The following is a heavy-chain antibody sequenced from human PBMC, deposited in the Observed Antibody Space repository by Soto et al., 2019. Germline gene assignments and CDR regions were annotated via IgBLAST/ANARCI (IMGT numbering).Heavy chain of an antibody. V-gene: IGHV1-3*01. Sequence: ASVKVSCKASGYTFPNYGISWVRQAPGQRLEWMGWINAGNGNTKYSQKFQGRVTITRDTSASTAYMELSSLRSEDTAVYYCARGGSLYWYFDLWGRGTLVTVSS. J-gene: IGHJ2*01. CDR1: GYTFPNYG. CDR2: INAGNGNT. D-gene: IGHD1-26*01. CDR3: ARGGSLYWYFDL.